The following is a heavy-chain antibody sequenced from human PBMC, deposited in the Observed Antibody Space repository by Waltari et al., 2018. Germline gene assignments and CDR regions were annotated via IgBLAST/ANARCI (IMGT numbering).Heavy chain of an antibody. CDR1: GYTFINYE. CDR2: VNPNAGAT. V-gene: IGHV1-8*02. CDR3: ARGRDVFANFDYNWFDP. Sequence: QVQLVQSGAEVLKPGASVKVCCQASGYTFINYEINWVRQAAGQGPEWMGWVNPNAGATAYAQKVQGRSTMAWDTAISTAYMELTNLRSDDTAVLYCARGRDVFANFDYNWFDPWGQGTLVTVSS. D-gene: IGHD2-21*01. J-gene: IGHJ5*02.